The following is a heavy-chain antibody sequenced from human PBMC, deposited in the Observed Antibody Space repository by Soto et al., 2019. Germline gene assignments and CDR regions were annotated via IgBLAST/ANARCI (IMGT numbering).Heavy chain of an antibody. CDR3: ATGFPIAAAGMSAHYYSSGMDV. CDR2: IYYSGST. D-gene: IGHD6-13*01. V-gene: IGHV4-31*03. CDR1: GGSISSGGYY. J-gene: IGHJ6*02. Sequence: QVQLQESGPGLVKPSQTLSLTCTVSGGSISSGGYYWSWIRQHPGKGLEWIGYIYYSGSTYYNPSLKSRVPISVDTSKNQFSLKLSSVNAADTAVYYCATGFPIAAAGMSAHYYSSGMDVWGQGTTVTVSS.